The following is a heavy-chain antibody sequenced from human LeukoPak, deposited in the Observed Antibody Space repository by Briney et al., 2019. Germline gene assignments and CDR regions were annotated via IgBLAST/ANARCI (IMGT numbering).Heavy chain of an antibody. CDR1: GFTFSSYG. D-gene: IGHD5-24*01. V-gene: IGHV3-30*02. CDR2: IRYDGSNK. J-gene: IGHJ6*03. CDR3: ANVHLDMATIYYYYYMDV. Sequence: PGGSLRLSCAASGFTFSSYGMHWVRQAPGKGLEWVAFIRYDGSNKYYAASVKGRFTISRDNSKTTLYLQMNSLRVEDTAGYSCANVHLDMATIYYYYYMDVWGKGTTVTISS.